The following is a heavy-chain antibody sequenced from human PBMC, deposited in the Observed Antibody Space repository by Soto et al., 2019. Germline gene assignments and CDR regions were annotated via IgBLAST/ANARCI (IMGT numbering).Heavy chain of an antibody. CDR3: AKDQWLDPNWYYGMDV. J-gene: IGHJ6*02. Sequence: PGGSLRLSCAASGFTFSSYAMSWVRQAPGKGLEWVSAISGSGGSTYYADSVKGRFTISRDNSKNTLYLQMNSLRAEDTAVYYCAKDQWLDPNWYYGMDVWGQGTTVTVSS. CDR1: GFTFSSYA. V-gene: IGHV3-23*01. D-gene: IGHD6-19*01. CDR2: ISGSGGST.